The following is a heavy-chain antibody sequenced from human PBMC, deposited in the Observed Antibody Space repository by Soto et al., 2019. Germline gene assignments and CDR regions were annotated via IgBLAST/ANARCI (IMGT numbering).Heavy chain of an antibody. CDR2: IYWDDDK. Sequence: QITLKESGPTLVKPTQTLTLTCTFSGLSLSTSGVGVGWIRQPPGKALEWLALIYWDDDKRYSPSLKSRLTITKDTSKNQVVLTMTDMDPVDTATYYCALTYYGSGSYYNVRWFDPWGHGTLVTVSS. CDR1: GLSLSTSGVG. J-gene: IGHJ5*02. V-gene: IGHV2-5*02. D-gene: IGHD3-10*01. CDR3: ALTYYGSGSYYNVRWFDP.